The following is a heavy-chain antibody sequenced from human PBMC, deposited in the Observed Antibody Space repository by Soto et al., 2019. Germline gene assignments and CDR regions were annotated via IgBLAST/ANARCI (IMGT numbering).Heavy chain of an antibody. CDR2: ISGSGGST. CDR1: GFTFSSYW. J-gene: IGHJ4*02. D-gene: IGHD6-13*01. Sequence: GGSLRLSCAASGFTFSSYWMHWVRQAPGKGLEWVSAISGSGGSTYYADSVKGRFTISRDNSKNTLYLQMNSLRAEDTAVYYCAKVLSSWYYFDYWGQGTLVTVSS. CDR3: AKVLSSWYYFDY. V-gene: IGHV3-23*01.